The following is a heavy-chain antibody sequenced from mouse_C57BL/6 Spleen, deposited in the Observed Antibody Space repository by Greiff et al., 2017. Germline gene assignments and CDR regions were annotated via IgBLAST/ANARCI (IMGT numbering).Heavy chain of an antibody. CDR1: GFTFSDYG. CDR3: ARPGGYYGSFDY. J-gene: IGHJ2*01. V-gene: IGHV5-17*01. D-gene: IGHD1-1*01. CDR2: ISSGSSTI. Sequence: EVQLQESGGGLVKPGGSLKLSCAASGFTFSDYGMHWVRQAPEKGLEWVAYISSGSSTIYYADTVKGRVTISRDNAKNTLFLQMTSLRSEDTAMYYCARPGGYYGSFDYWGQGTTLTVSS.